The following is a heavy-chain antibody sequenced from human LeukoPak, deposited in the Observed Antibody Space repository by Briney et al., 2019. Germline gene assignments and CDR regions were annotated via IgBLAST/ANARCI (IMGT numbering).Heavy chain of an antibody. Sequence: ASVKVSCKASGYTFTSYGISWVRQAPGQGLEWMGWISAYNGNTNYAQKLQGRVTMTTDTSTSTAYMELRSLRSDDTAVYYCARPSYYYDSSGYGCFGYWGQGTLVTVSS. CDR3: ARPSYYYDSSGYGCFGY. D-gene: IGHD3-22*01. V-gene: IGHV1-18*01. CDR1: GYTFTSYG. J-gene: IGHJ4*02. CDR2: ISAYNGNT.